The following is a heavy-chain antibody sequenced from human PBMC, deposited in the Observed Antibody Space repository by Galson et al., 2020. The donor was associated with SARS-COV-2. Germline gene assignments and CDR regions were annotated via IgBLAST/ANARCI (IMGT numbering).Heavy chain of an antibody. D-gene: IGHD6-19*01. Sequence: GESLKISCKGSGYTFTTYWIGWVRQMPGKGLEWMGIIYPGDSDTRYGPSFQGQVTISADKSISTAYLQWNSLKASDTAIYYCARGIAVAGGTFDHWGQGSLVTVSS. CDR2: IYPGDSDT. CDR3: ARGIAVAGGTFDH. J-gene: IGHJ4*02. CDR1: GYTFTTYW. V-gene: IGHV5-51*01.